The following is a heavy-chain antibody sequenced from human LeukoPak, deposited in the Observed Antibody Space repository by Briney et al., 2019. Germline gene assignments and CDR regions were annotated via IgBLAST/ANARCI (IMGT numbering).Heavy chain of an antibody. CDR1: GFTFSSYG. CDR2: IWDDGSNK. V-gene: IGHV3-33*01. Sequence: PGGSLRLSCAASGFTFSSYGMHWVRQAPGKGLEWVAVIWDDGSNKYYADSVKGRFTISRDNSKNTLYLQMNSLRAEDTAVYYCARDVPAYYYDSSGYTDAFDIWGQGTMVTVSS. J-gene: IGHJ3*02. CDR3: ARDVPAYYYDSSGYTDAFDI. D-gene: IGHD3-22*01.